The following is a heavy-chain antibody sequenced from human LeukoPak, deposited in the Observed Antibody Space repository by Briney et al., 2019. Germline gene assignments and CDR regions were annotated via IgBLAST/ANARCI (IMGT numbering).Heavy chain of an antibody. CDR1: GFTFDDYA. Sequence: QSGGSLRLSCAASGFTFDDYAMHWVRQAPGKGLEWVSGISWNSGSIGYADSVKGRFTISRDNAKNSLYLQMNNLRAEDTALYYCAKDRYQLLYDSWFDPWGQGTLVTVSS. V-gene: IGHV3-9*01. CDR3: AKDRYQLLYDSWFDP. J-gene: IGHJ5*02. CDR2: ISWNSGSI. D-gene: IGHD2-2*02.